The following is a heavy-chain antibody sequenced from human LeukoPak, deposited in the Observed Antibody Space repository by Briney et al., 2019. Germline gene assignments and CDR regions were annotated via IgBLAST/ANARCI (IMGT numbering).Heavy chain of an antibody. J-gene: IGHJ6*03. CDR1: GFTFSDYY. D-gene: IGHD6-19*01. V-gene: IGHV3-11*04. CDR3: ARDLVSSEVAGIGYYYYYMDV. Sequence: GGSLRLSCAASGFTFSDYYMSWIRQAPGKGLEWVSYISSSGSTIYYADSVKGRFTISRDNAKNSLYLQMNSLRAEDTAVYYCARDLVSSEVAGIGYYYYYMDVWGKGTTVTVSS. CDR2: ISSSGSTI.